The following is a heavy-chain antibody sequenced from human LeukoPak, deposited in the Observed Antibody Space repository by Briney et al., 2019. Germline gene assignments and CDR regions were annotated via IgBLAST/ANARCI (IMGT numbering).Heavy chain of an antibody. V-gene: IGHV3-49*03. CDR1: GFTFGDDG. CDR3: TRGSDTVFGVARDGFDS. D-gene: IGHD3-3*01. Sequence: GGSLRLSCTASGFTFGDDGMSWFRQAPGKGLEWVGFIRSKAYGGTTEYAASVKGRFTLSRDDSKSIAYLQMESLKTEDTAVYYCTRGSDTVFGVARDGFDSWGQGTLVTVSS. J-gene: IGHJ4*02. CDR2: IRSKAYGGTT.